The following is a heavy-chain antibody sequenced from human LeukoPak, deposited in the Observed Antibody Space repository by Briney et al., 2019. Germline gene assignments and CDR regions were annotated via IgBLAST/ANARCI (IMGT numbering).Heavy chain of an antibody. V-gene: IGHV4-4*07. CDR1: GGSISSYY. CDR2: IYTSGST. D-gene: IGHD2-15*01. Sequence: SETLSLTCTVSGGSISSYYWSWIRQPAGKGLEWIGRIYTSGSTNYNPSLKSRVTMSVDTSKNQFSLKLSSVTAADTAVYYCARVVEDCSRGSGYLYWYFDLWGRGTLVTVSS. J-gene: IGHJ2*01. CDR3: ARVVEDCSRGSGYLYWYFDL.